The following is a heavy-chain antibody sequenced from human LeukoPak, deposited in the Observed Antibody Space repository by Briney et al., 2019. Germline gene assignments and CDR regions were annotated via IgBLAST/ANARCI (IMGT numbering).Heavy chain of an antibody. V-gene: IGHV1-69*05. J-gene: IGHJ4*02. CDR2: IIPIFGTA. CDR1: GGTFSSYA. CDR3: ARDSSGSLTLGP. Sequence: SVKVSCKASGGTFSSYAISWVRQAPGQGLEWMGGIIPIFGTANYAQKFQGRVTITTDESASTAYMELSSLRSEDTAVYYCARDSSGSLTLGPWGQGTLVTVSS. D-gene: IGHD3-22*01.